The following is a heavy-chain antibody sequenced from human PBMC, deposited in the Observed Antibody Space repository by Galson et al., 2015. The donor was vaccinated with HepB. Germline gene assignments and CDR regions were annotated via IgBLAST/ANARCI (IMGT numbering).Heavy chain of an antibody. CDR2: VKSRTFGGTA. Sequence: SLRLSCAASGFTFSDARMSWVRQAPGKGLEWVGRVKSRTFGGTADYGTPVKGRFTISRDDSKHTLSLLMNSLKTEDTAVYYCTTTVRPEDFVDYWGQGSLVTVSS. V-gene: IGHV3-15*01. CDR1: GFTFSDAR. CDR3: TTTVRPEDFVDY. J-gene: IGHJ4*02. D-gene: IGHD1-14*01.